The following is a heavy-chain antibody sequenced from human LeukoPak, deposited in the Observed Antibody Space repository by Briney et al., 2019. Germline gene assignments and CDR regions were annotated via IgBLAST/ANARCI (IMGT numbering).Heavy chain of an antibody. J-gene: IGHJ4*02. CDR1: GFTVSSNY. D-gene: IGHD1-26*01. Sequence: GGSLRLSCAASGFTVSSNYMSWVRQAPGKGLEWVSVIYSGGSTYYADSVKGRFTISRDNSKNTLYLQMNSLRAEDTAVYYCAKVSGSYYGEFDSYQRDFDYWGQGTLVTVSS. CDR2: IYSGGST. V-gene: IGHV3-66*01. CDR3: AKVSGSYYGEFDSYQRDFDY.